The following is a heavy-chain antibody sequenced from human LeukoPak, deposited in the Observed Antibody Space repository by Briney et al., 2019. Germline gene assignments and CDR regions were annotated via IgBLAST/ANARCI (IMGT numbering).Heavy chain of an antibody. CDR2: ISAYNGNT. V-gene: IGHV1-18*01. Sequence: ASVKVSCKASGYTFTSYGISWVRQAPGQGLEWMGWISAYNGNTNYAQKLQGRVTMTTDTSTSTAYMELRSLRSDDTAVYYCARKQLWPKGASNFDYWGQGTLVTVSS. CDR3: ARKQLWPKGASNFDY. CDR1: GYTFTSYG. J-gene: IGHJ4*02. D-gene: IGHD5-18*01.